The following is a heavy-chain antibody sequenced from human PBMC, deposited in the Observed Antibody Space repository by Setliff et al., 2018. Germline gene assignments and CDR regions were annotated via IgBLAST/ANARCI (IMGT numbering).Heavy chain of an antibody. CDR2: IGDSGNSA. D-gene: IGHD2-2*01. Sequence: GGSLRLSCTASGFTFSSYAMSWVRQAPGKGLEWVSSIGDSGNSAYYADSVKGRFTISRDNSKNTVYVQMNSLRAEDTAVYYCTRAGNTDAMAAMAAGGYAFDIWGQGTMVTVSS. J-gene: IGHJ3*02. CDR1: GFTFSSYA. V-gene: IGHV3-23*01. CDR3: TRAGNTDAMAAMAAGGYAFDI.